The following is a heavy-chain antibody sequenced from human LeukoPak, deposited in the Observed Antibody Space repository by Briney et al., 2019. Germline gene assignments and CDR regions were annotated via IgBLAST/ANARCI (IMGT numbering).Heavy chain of an antibody. CDR2: ISYDGRNK. V-gene: IGHV3-30*18. CDR1: GFTFSSYG. CDR3: AKDAQAYDSSGYLDY. D-gene: IGHD3-22*01. Sequence: PGGSLRLSCAASGFTFSSYGMHWARQAPGKGLEWVAVISYDGRNKYYADSVKGRFTISRDNSKNTLYLQMNSLRAEDTAVYYCAKDAQAYDSSGYLDYWGQGTLVTVSS. J-gene: IGHJ4*02.